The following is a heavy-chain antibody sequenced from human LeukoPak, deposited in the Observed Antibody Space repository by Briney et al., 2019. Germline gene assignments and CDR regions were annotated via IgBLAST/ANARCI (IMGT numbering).Heavy chain of an antibody. CDR1: GFTFDDYA. J-gene: IGHJ4*02. D-gene: IGHD6-19*01. CDR2: ISWNSGSI. CDR3: AKDMAVAGTRAIDY. Sequence: GGSLRLSCAASGFTFDDYAMHWVQQAPGKGLEWVSGISWNSGSIGYADSVKGRFTISRDNAKNSLYLQMNSLRAEDMALYYCAKDMAVAGTRAIDYWGQGTLVTVSS. V-gene: IGHV3-9*03.